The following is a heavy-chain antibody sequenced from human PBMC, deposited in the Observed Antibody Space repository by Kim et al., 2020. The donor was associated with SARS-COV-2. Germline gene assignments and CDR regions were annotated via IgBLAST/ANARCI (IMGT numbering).Heavy chain of an antibody. CDR2: IYQSGGT. J-gene: IGHJ4*02. CDR3: ARGPYSDYFDY. Sequence: SETLSLTCDVSGASISSGSYSWSWIRQSPGQGLEWIVSIYQSGGTYYTPSLKSRLSISMDRSRNRFSLTLTSVTAAATAVYYCARGPYSDYFDYWGQGT. CDR1: GASISSGSYS. V-gene: IGHV4-30-2*06. D-gene: IGHD4-4*01.